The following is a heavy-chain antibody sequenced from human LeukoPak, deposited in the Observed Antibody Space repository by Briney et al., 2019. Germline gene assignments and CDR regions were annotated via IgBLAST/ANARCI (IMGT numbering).Heavy chain of an antibody. Sequence: SVKVSCKASGYTFTNYYIHWVRQAPGQGLEWMGGIIPIFGPADYAQKFQGRVTITADESTSTAYLELSSLRSEDTAVYYCATSLPYGYYDSGGSNWFDPWGQGTLVTVSS. V-gene: IGHV1-69*13. CDR2: IIPIFGPA. CDR1: GYTFTNYY. D-gene: IGHD3-22*01. CDR3: ATSLPYGYYDSGGSNWFDP. J-gene: IGHJ5*02.